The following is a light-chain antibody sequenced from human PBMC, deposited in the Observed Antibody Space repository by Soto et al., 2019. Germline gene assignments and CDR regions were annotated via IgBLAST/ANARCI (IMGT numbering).Light chain of an antibody. CDR1: QSVSSNY. CDR3: QQYGNSPPIT. V-gene: IGKV3-20*01. CDR2: GAS. Sequence: EIVLTQSPGTLSLYPGERATLSCRASQSVSSNYLAWYQQKPGQAPRLLIYGASTRATGIPDRFSGSGSGTDFTLTISRLEPEDFAVYYCQQYGNSPPITFGGGAKADIK. J-gene: IGKJ4*01.